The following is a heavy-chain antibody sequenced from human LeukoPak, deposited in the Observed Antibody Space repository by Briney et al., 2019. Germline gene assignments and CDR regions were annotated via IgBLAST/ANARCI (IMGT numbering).Heavy chain of an antibody. CDR3: ARDPHIAAAGTIFDY. J-gene: IGHJ4*02. Sequence: GGSLRLSCVVSGFTFSSCSMNWVRQAPGKGLEWVSYISSSSTTRYYADSVKGRFTISRDNAKNSLYLQMNSLRDEDSAVYYCARDPHIAAAGTIFDYWGQGTLVTVSS. V-gene: IGHV3-48*02. D-gene: IGHD6-13*01. CDR1: GFTFSSCS. CDR2: ISSSSTTR.